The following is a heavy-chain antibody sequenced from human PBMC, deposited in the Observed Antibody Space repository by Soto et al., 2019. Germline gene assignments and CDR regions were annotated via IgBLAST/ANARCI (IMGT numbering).Heavy chain of an antibody. V-gene: IGHV2-5*01. CDR3: PHNGDYQFWSGPGDAFDI. CDR1: GFSLSTSGVG. D-gene: IGHD3-3*01. Sequence: QITLKESGPTLVKPTQTLTLTCTFSGFSLSTSGVGVGWIRQPPGKALEWLALIYWNDDKRYSPSLKSRLTNTKDTAKNQVVLTMTNMDPVDTAAYYCPHNGDYQFWSGPGDAFDIWGQGTMVTVSS. CDR2: IYWNDDK. J-gene: IGHJ3*02.